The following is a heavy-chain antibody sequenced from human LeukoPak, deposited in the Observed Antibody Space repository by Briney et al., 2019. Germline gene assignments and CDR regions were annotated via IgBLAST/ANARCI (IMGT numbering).Heavy chain of an antibody. D-gene: IGHD2-15*01. V-gene: IGHV4-59*01. CDR3: ARGHDGVVGWFAP. J-gene: IGHJ5*02. CDR1: GGSISSYY. CDR2: ISYSGST. Sequence: KPSETLSLICTVSGGSISSYYWSWIRQPPGKGLEWIGHISYSGSTKYNPSLNSRITMSVDTSKNQFSLKVTSVTAADTAVYYCARGHDGVVGWFAPWGRGILVTVSS.